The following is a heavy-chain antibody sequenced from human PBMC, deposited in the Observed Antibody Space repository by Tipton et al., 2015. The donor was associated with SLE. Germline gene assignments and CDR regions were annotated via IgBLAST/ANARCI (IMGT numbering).Heavy chain of an antibody. CDR2: TYYRSKWSY. CDR3: ARGGGSYYDY. J-gene: IGHJ4*02. Sequence: LRLSCVISGDSVSNNSAAWNWIRQSPSRGLEWLGRTYYRSKWSYDYADSMKSRITINSDTSKNQFSLRVNSATAADTAVYYCARGGGSYYDYWGQGTLVTVSS. CDR1: GDSVSNNSAA. V-gene: IGHV6-1*01. D-gene: IGHD1-26*01.